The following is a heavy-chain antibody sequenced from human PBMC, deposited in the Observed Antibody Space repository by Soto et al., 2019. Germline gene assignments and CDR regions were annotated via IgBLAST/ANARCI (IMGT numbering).Heavy chain of an antibody. J-gene: IGHJ6*03. D-gene: IGHD4-4*01. CDR1: GSSLTTSGVG. CDR3: ANVRFHYSNYVHYFYNMDV. CDR2: IHWDDDQ. Sequence: SGPTLVNPTQTLTLTCTVSGSSLTTSGVGVAWSRQPPGKALEWLALIHWDDDQRYSPSLRSRLTITKDTSRNQVVLIMANVDPVDTATYFYANVRFHYSNYVHYFYNMDVWGQGTTVTVSS. V-gene: IGHV2-5*02.